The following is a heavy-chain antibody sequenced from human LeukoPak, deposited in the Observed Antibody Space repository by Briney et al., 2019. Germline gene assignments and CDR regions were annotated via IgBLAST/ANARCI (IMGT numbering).Heavy chain of an antibody. D-gene: IGHD3-10*01. V-gene: IGHV3-23*01. CDR1: GFTFSSYG. CDR2: ISGSGGRT. J-gene: IGHJ5*02. Sequence: GGSLRLSCAASGFTFSSYGMNWVRQAPGKGLEWVSTISGSGGRTFYGDSVKGRFSISRDISKNTLYLQMNSLRAEDTAVYYCAKGYYASGSYVWFDTWGQGTLVTVSS. CDR3: AKGYYASGSYVWFDT.